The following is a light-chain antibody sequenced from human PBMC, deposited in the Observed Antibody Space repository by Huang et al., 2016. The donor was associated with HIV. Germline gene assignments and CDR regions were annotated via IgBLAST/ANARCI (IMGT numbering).Light chain of an antibody. CDR2: GAS. CDR3: QQYNNWPLT. V-gene: IGKV3-15*01. J-gene: IGKJ4*01. Sequence: EIVLTQSPATLSVSPGDRATLSCRASQSVSSNLAWHQQKPGQAPRLRIYGASTRATAIPARFSGSGSGTEFTLTISSLQSEDFAVYYCQQYNNWPLTFGGGTKVEIK. CDR1: QSVSSN.